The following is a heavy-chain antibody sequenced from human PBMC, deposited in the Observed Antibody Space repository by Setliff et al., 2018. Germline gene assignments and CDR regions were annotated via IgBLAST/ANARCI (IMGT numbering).Heavy chain of an antibody. V-gene: IGHV4-34*01. CDR1: GGSIRNYY. CDR3: AREGPESDSSGYMDV. D-gene: IGHD3-22*01. CDR2: MHQSGRT. Sequence: SETLSLTCTVSGGSIRNYYWSWIRQPPGKGLEWIGEMHQSGRTSFNPSLKSRVTMSVDPSKNHFSLKVTSMTAADTGVYYCAREGPESDSSGYMDVWGQGTTVTVSS. J-gene: IGHJ6*03.